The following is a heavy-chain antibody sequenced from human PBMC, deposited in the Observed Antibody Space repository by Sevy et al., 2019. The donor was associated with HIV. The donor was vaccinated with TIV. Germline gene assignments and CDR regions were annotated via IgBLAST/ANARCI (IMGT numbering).Heavy chain of an antibody. V-gene: IGHV4-34*01. D-gene: IGHD3-3*01. CDR3: ARSDTIFGVVRPRVSAFDI. CDR1: GGSFSGYY. Sequence: SETLSLTCAVYGGSFSGYYWSWIRQPPGKGLEWIGEINHTGSTNYNPSLKSRVTISVDTSKNQFSLKLSSVTAADTAVYYCARSDTIFGVVRPRVSAFDIWGQGTMVTVSS. CDR2: INHTGST. J-gene: IGHJ3*02.